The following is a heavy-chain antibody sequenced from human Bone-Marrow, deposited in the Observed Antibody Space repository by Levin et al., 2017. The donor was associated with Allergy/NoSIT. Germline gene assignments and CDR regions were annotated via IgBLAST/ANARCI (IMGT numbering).Heavy chain of an antibody. CDR3: ARVDPTTLAGDY. D-gene: IGHD3-16*01. CDR1: GFTFSDYY. V-gene: IGHV3-11*01. Sequence: GESLKISCAASGFTFSDYYMSWIRQAPGKGLEWVSYISSSGSTIYYADSVKGRFTISRDNAKNSLYLQMNSLRAEDTAVYYCARVDPTTLAGDYWGQGTLVTVSS. J-gene: IGHJ4*02. CDR2: ISSSGSTI.